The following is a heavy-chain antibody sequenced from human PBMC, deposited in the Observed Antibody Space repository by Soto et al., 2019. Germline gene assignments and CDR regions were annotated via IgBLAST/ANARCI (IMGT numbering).Heavy chain of an antibody. Sequence: ASVKVSCKVSGYTLTELSMHWVRQAPGKGLEWMGGFDPEDGETIYAQKFQGRVAMTEDTSTDTAYMELSSLRSEDTAVYYCATVGSSSYGSYYYGMDVWGQGTTVTVSS. CDR2: FDPEDGET. D-gene: IGHD6-6*01. CDR3: ATVGSSSYGSYYYGMDV. V-gene: IGHV1-24*01. J-gene: IGHJ6*02. CDR1: GYTLTELS.